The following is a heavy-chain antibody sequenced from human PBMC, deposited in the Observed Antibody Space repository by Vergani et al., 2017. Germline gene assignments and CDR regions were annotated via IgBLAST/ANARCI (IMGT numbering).Heavy chain of an antibody. CDR3: ASVFTRHHYYGLDV. V-gene: IGHV4-34*01. CDR1: GGSSSAYY. D-gene: IGHD2-15*01. CDR2: ISNNGSI. J-gene: IGHJ6*02. Sequence: QVQLHQWGPGLLKPSETLSLTCSVSGGSSSAYYWSWIRQPPGKGLEWIGEISNNGSINCNPSLKSRLTISVDTSKNQFSLKLSSVTAADTYIYYCASVFTRHHYYGLDVWGQGSPVTVSS.